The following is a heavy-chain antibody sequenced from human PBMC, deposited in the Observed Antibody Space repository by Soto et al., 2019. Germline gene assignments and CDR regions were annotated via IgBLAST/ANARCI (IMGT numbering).Heavy chain of an antibody. V-gene: IGHV3-23*01. CDR2: VSGSGGAT. CDR1: GFTFSSYA. CDR3: GKGRGGVVAVTKDY. J-gene: IGHJ4*02. Sequence: EVQLLESGGGLVQPGGSLRLSCAASGFTFSSYAMTWVRQAPGKGLEWVSGVSGSGGATYYADSVKGRFTISRDNSKNTLYLQMNSLRAEDTAIYYCGKGRGGVVAVTKDYWGQGTLVTVSS. D-gene: IGHD2-15*01.